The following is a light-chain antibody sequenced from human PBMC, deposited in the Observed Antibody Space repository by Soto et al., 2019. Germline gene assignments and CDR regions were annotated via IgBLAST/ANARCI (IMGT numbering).Light chain of an antibody. V-gene: IGKV1-5*01. CDR1: QSISSW. Sequence: PSTLSASVGDRVTITCRASQSISSWLAWYQQKPGKAPKLLIYDASSLESGVPSRFSGSGSGTEFTLTISSLQPDDFATYYCQQYNSYWTFGQGTKGDIK. J-gene: IGKJ1*01. CDR3: QQYNSYWT. CDR2: DAS.